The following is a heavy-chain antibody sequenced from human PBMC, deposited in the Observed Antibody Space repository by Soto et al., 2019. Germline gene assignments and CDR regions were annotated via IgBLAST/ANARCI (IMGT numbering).Heavy chain of an antibody. J-gene: IGHJ6*02. CDR1: GFTFANYA. V-gene: IGHV3-9*01. CDR3: TRDMYSISEDGMDV. D-gene: IGHD6-13*01. Sequence: EVQLVESGGGLVQPGRSLRLSCTASGFTFANYAMHWVRQTPGKGLEWVSGISWNSRSIDYAASVKGRFTISRDNDKNFLYLQMNSLRAEDPALYYCTRDMYSISEDGMDVWGQGTTVTVSS. CDR2: ISWNSRSI.